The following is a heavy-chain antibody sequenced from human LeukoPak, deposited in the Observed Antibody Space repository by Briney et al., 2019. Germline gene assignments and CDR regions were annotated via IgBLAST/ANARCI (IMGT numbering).Heavy chain of an antibody. D-gene: IGHD2-2*01. CDR3: AKIYCTSTDCYYDY. CDR1: GFTFRSYG. CDR2: IKQDGSAK. Sequence: GGSLRLSCAASGFTFRSYGMHWVRQAPGKGLEWVANIKQDGSAKYYMDSVKGRFTISRDSAKNSLYLQMNSLRAEDTAVYYCAKIYCTSTDCYYDYWGQGTLVTVSS. J-gene: IGHJ4*02. V-gene: IGHV3-7*01.